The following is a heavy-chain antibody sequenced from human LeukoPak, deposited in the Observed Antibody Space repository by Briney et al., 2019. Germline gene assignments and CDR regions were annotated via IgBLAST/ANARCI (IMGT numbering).Heavy chain of an antibody. V-gene: IGHV3-7*01. D-gene: IGHD6-13*01. CDR2: IKQDETEK. J-gene: IGHJ4*02. CDR3: ARDFVAATGLVDY. Sequence: GESLRLSCTASGFTFSNFWMGWVRQAPGKGLEWVANIKQDETEKFYLGSVKGRFTISRDNAKNSLYLQMNSLRAEDTAVYYCARDFVAATGLVDYWGQGTLVTVSS. CDR1: GFTFSNFW.